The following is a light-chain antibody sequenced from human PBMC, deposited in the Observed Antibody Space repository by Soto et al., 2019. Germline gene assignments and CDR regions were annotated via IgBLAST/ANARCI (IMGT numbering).Light chain of an antibody. J-gene: IGLJ1*01. CDR2: EVS. V-gene: IGLV2-14*01. CDR3: SSYTSSSTLGV. CDR1: SSDVGSYDH. Sequence: QSALTQPASVSGSPGQSITISCSGTSSDVGSYDHVAWYQQFPGKTPKLTIYEVSNRPSGVSNRFSGSKSGNTASLTISGLQAEDEADYYCSSYTSSSTLGVFGTGTKLTVL.